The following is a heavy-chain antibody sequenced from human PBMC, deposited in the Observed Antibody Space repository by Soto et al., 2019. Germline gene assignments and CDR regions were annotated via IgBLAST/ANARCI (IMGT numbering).Heavy chain of an antibody. J-gene: IGHJ4*02. CDR1: GFTFSSYG. D-gene: IGHD3-22*01. CDR2: ISYDGSNK. Sequence: QVQLVESGGGVVQPGRSLRLSCAASGFTFSSYGMHWVRQAPGKGLEWVAVISYDGSNKYYADSVKGRFTISRDNSKNTLYLQMNSLRAEDTAVYYCAKDGGTIYYYDSYFDYWGQGTLVTVSS. CDR3: AKDGGTIYYYDSYFDY. V-gene: IGHV3-30*18.